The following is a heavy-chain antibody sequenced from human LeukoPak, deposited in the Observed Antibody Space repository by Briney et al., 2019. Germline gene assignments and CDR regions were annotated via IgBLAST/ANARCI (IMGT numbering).Heavy chain of an antibody. D-gene: IGHD3-3*01. Sequence: SVKVSCKASGYTFTSYGISWVRQAPGHGLEWMGWINPDSGYTNYAQKFQGRVTMTRDTSINTAYMELSRLTSDDTAVYYCATDPRTTVFGTFRYYYMDVWGEGTTVAVSS. J-gene: IGHJ6*03. CDR3: ATDPRTTVFGTFRYYYMDV. CDR2: INPDSGYT. CDR1: GYTFTSYG. V-gene: IGHV1-2*02.